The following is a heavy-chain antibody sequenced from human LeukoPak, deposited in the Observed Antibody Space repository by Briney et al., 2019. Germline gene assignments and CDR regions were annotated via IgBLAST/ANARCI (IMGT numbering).Heavy chain of an antibody. CDR3: AHYGDYRFMYYFDY. V-gene: IGHV2-5*01. J-gene: IGHJ4*02. D-gene: IGHD4-17*01. CDR2: IYWNDDN. Sequence: SGPTLVNPTQTLTLTCTFSGFSRSTSGVGVGWIRQPPGKALEWLALIYWNDDNRYSPSLKSRLTITKDTSKNQVVLKMTNMDPVDTATYYCAHYGDYRFMYYFDYWGQGSLVTVSS. CDR1: GFSRSTSGVG.